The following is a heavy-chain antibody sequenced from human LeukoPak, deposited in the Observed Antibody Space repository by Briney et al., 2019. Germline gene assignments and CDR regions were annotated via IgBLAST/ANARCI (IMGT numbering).Heavy chain of an antibody. CDR2: IIPIFGTA. CDR1: GGTFSSYA. V-gene: IGHV1-69*13. CDR3: ARDYGDYGSHGMDV. Sequence: SVKVSCKASGGTFSSYAISLVRQAPGHGLEWMGGIIPIFGTANYAQKFQGRVTITADESRSTAYMELSSLRSEDTAVYYCARDYGDYGSHGMDVWGQGTTVTVSS. J-gene: IGHJ6*02. D-gene: IGHD4-17*01.